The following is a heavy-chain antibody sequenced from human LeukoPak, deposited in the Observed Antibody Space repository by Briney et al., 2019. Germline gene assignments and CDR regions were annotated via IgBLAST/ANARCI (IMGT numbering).Heavy chain of an antibody. CDR2: INHSGST. CDR1: GGSFSGYY. Sequence: SETLSLTCAVYGGSFSGYYWSWIRQPPGQGLEWIGEINHSGSTNYNPSLKSRVTISVDTSKNQFSLKLNSVTAADTAVYYCARGNPGYAFDIWGQGTMVTVSS. V-gene: IGHV4-34*01. CDR3: ARGNPGYAFDI. J-gene: IGHJ3*02.